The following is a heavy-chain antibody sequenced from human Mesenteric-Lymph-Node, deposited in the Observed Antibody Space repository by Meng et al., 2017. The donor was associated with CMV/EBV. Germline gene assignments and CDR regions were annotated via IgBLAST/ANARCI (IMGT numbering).Heavy chain of an antibody. Sequence: ASVKVSCKASGHTFTSYYIHWVRQAPGQGLEWMGIINPSGGSTEYAQRFQGRVTMTRDTSTSTVYMDLSSLRSEDTAVYYCAREGTPYNWNDPYNWFDPWGQGTLVTVSS. CDR2: INPSGGST. J-gene: IGHJ5*02. CDR1: GHTFTSYY. CDR3: AREGTPYNWNDPYNWFDP. V-gene: IGHV1-46*01. D-gene: IGHD1-1*01.